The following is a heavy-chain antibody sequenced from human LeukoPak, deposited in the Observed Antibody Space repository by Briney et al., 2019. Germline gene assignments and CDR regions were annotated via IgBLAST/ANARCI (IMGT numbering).Heavy chain of an antibody. CDR3: ARPYYDILTGMEYYFDY. V-gene: IGHV3-7*03. CDR1: GFTFSSYW. J-gene: IGHJ4*02. CDR2: IKQDGSEK. D-gene: IGHD3-9*01. Sequence: LSXXASGFTFSSYWMSWVRQAPGKGLEWVANIKQDGSEKYYVDSVKGRFTISRDNAKNSLYLQMNSLRAEDTAVYYCARPYYDILTGMEYYFDYWGQGTLVTVSS.